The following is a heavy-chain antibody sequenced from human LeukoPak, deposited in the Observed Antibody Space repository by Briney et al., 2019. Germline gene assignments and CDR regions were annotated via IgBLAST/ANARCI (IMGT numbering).Heavy chain of an antibody. CDR2: IIPIFGTA. D-gene: IGHD2-21*02. Sequence: GASVKVSCKASGGTFSSYAISWVRQAPGQGLEWMGGIIPIFGTANYAQKFQGRVTITADKSTSTAYMELSSLRSEDTAVYYCASGDPYCGGDCYSGYYYYMDVWGKGTTVTVSS. CDR1: GGTFSSYA. CDR3: ASGDPYCGGDCYSGYYYYMDV. J-gene: IGHJ6*03. V-gene: IGHV1-69*06.